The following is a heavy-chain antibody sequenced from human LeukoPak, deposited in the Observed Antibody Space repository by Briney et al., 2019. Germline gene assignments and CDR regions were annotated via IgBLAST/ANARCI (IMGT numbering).Heavy chain of an antibody. J-gene: IGHJ4*02. D-gene: IGHD6-13*01. CDR2: ISGSGGST. CDR3: AKVRAAAFDY. V-gene: IGHV3-23*01. CDR1: GFIFSSYA. Sequence: GGSLRLSCAASGFIFSSYAMSWVRQAPGKGLEWVSAISGSGGSTYYADSVKGRFTISRDNSKNTLYLQMNRLRAEDTAVYYCAKVRAAAFDYWGQGTLVTVSS.